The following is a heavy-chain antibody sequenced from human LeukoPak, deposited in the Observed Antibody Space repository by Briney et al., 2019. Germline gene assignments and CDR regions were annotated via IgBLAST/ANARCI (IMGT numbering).Heavy chain of an antibody. CDR3: ARLLVRGDDADY. D-gene: IGHD3-10*01. CDR1: GFTFNDHY. CDR2: TKNRANSYTT. V-gene: IGHV3-72*01. Sequence: GGSLRLSCATSGFTFNDHYLGWVRQAPGKGLEWVGRTKNRANSYTTEYAASVNGRFTISRDDSENSLRLQMNSLKTEDTAIYYCARLLVRGDDADYWGQGTLVTVSS. J-gene: IGHJ4*02.